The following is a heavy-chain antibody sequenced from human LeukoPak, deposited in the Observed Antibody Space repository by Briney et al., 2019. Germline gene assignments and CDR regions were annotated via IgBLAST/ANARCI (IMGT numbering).Heavy chain of an antibody. CDR2: IYPGDSDT. CDR3: ARLRPQDGFDI. CDR1: GYSFTIYW. V-gene: IGHV5-51*01. Sequence: GESLKISCKGSGYSFTIYWIGWVRQMPGKGLEWMGIIYPGDSDTRYSPSFQGQVTISGDKSISTAYLQWSGLKASDTAMYYCARLRPQDGFDIWGQGTMVTVSS. J-gene: IGHJ3*02.